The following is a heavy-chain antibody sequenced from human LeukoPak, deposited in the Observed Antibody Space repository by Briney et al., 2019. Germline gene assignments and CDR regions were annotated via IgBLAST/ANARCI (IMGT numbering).Heavy chain of an antibody. D-gene: IGHD3-10*01. CDR2: IYYSGST. CDR3: ARVRSGFYGSDIGGDY. J-gene: IGHJ4*02. CDR1: GGSISSGGYY. Sequence: SETLSLTCTVSGGSISSGGYYWSWIRQHPGKGLEWIGYIYYSGSTYYNPSLKSRVTISVETSKNQFSLKLSSVTAADTAVYYCARVRSGFYGSDIGGDYWGQGTLVTVSS. V-gene: IGHV4-31*03.